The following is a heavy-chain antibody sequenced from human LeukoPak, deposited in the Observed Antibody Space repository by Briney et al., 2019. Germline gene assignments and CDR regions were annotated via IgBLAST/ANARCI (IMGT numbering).Heavy chain of an antibody. CDR3: ATVLGYRYGLDY. J-gene: IGHJ4*02. Sequence: PGGSLRLSCAASGFTSFSNYSINWVRPAPGKGLEWVSSITSSSTYVYYADSVNGRFTISRDNAKNSLYLQMNSLRAEDTAVYYCATVLGYRYGLDYCGQRTLVTVSS. D-gene: IGHD5-18*01. CDR1: GFTSFSNYS. CDR2: ITSSSTYV. V-gene: IGHV3-21*01.